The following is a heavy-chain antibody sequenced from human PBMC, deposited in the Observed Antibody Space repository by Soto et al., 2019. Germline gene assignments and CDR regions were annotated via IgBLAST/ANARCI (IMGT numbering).Heavy chain of an antibody. CDR1: GFTFSGYA. V-gene: IGHV3-23*01. CDR2: IRGSGTTI. J-gene: IGHJ4*02. D-gene: IGHD3-3*01. CDR3: AKDFCSDYRSLPFDC. Sequence: EEQLLESGGGFVQPGGSLRLSCVASGFTFSGYAMSWVRQAPGMGLEWVSTIRGSGTTIYYADTVKGRFTISRDNSKNTLFLQMDSLRAEDTAIYYSAKDFCSDYRSLPFDCWGKGTLVTVSS.